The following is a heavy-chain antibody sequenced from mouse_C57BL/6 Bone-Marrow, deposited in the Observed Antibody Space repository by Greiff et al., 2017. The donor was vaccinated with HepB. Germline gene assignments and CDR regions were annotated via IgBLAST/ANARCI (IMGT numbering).Heavy chain of an antibody. CDR2: ISYDGSN. CDR3: ARENYYYGSSYLWWYFDV. V-gene: IGHV3-6*01. CDR1: GYSITSGYY. Sequence: EVKLMESGPGLVKPSQSLSLTCSVTGYSITSGYYWNWIRQFPGNKLEWMGYISYDGSNNYNPSLKNRISITRDTSKNQFFLKLNSVTTEDTATYYCARENYYYGSSYLWWYFDVWGTGTTVTVSS. D-gene: IGHD1-1*01. J-gene: IGHJ1*03.